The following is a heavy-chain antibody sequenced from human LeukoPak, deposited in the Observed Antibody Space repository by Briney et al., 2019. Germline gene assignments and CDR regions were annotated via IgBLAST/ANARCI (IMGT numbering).Heavy chain of an antibody. Sequence: GGSLRLSCAASGFTFSSYAMSWVRQAPGKGLEWVSAISGSGGSTYYADSVKGRFTIPRDNSKNTLYLQMSSLRAEDTAVYYCAKAGDIVVVVAADFDYWGQGTLVTVSS. D-gene: IGHD2-15*01. V-gene: IGHV3-23*01. J-gene: IGHJ4*02. CDR2: ISGSGGST. CDR1: GFTFSSYA. CDR3: AKAGDIVVVVAADFDY.